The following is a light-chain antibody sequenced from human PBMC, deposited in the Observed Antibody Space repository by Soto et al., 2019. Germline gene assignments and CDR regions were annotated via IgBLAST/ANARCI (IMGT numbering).Light chain of an antibody. J-gene: IGKJ4*01. CDR2: AAS. CDR3: QQSYSPPRT. CDR1: QSISNY. V-gene: IGKV1-39*01. Sequence: DIQMTQSPSSLSASLGDRVTITCRASQSISNYLNWYQQKPGKAPELLIYAASTLQSGGPSRFSGSGSGTDFTLTISSLQPEDFATYDCQQSYSPPRTFGGGTKVEIK.